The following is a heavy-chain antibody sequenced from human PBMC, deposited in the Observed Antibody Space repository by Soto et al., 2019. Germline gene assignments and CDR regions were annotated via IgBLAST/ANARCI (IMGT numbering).Heavy chain of an antibody. CDR2: IKSKTDGGTT. V-gene: IGHV3-15*07. CDR3: TTDHAQYYDILTGYYTY. J-gene: IGHJ4*02. CDR1: GFTFSNAW. Sequence: GGSLRLSCAASGFTFSNAWMNWVRQAPGKGLEWVGRIKSKTDGGTTDYAAPVKGRFTISRDDSKNTLYLQMNSLKTEDTAVYYCTTDHAQYYDILTGYYTYWGQGTLVTVSS. D-gene: IGHD3-9*01.